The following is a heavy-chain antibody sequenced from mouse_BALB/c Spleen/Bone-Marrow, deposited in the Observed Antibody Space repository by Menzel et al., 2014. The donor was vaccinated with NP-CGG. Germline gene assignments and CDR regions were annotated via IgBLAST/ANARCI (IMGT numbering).Heavy chain of an antibody. CDR2: INPSSRYT. CDR1: GYTLXSYT. V-gene: IGHV1-4*01. Sequence: QVQLQQSGAELARPGASVKMSCKASGYTLXSYTMHWVKQRPGQGLEWIGYINPSSRYTNYNQKFKDKATLTADKSSSTAYMQLSSLTSEDSAVYYCAREKGITFAYWGQGTLVTVSA. CDR3: AREKGITFAY. J-gene: IGHJ3*01. D-gene: IGHD2-4*01.